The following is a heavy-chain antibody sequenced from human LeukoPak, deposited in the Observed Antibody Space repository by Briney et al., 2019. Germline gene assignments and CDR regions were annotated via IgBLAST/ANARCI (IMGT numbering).Heavy chain of an antibody. Sequence: SETLSLTCAVSGYSISSGYYWGWIRQPPGKGLEWIGNIYHSGSTNYSPSLKSRVTMSVDTSKNQFSLKLSSVTAADTAVYYCARGYCSSTRCHARFLDYWGQGTLVTVSS. CDR1: GYSISSGYY. CDR2: IYHSGST. CDR3: ARGYCSSTRCHARFLDY. D-gene: IGHD2-2*01. V-gene: IGHV4-38-2*01. J-gene: IGHJ4*02.